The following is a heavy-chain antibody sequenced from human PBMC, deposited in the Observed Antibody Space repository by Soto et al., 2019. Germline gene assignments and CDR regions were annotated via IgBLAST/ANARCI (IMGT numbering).Heavy chain of an antibody. CDR2: ICPLTDIP. CDR1: GGTFRNYP. CDR3: ARGPLVVLDYFES. V-gene: IGHV1-69*02. J-gene: IGHJ4*02. Sequence: QVQLVQSGTEVKKPGSSVKVSCKASGGTFRNYPINWVRQAPGQGLEWMGSICPLTDIPDYAQNFQARLTSSADKSPSTAYMELRSLTSDDTAMYFCARGPLVVLDYFESWGQGTLVTVSS.